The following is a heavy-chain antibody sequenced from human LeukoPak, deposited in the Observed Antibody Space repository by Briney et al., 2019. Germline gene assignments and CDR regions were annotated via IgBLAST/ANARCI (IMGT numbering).Heavy chain of an antibody. CDR3: AKPDGENIVVVPAAVDY. V-gene: IGHV3-23*01. CDR2: ISGSGGST. J-gene: IGHJ4*02. Sequence: GGSLRLSCAASGFTFSSYAMSWVRQAPGKGLEWVSAISGSGGSTYYADSMKGRFTISRDNSKNTLYLQMNSLRAEDTAVYYCAKPDGENIVVVPAAVDYWGQGTLVTVSS. D-gene: IGHD2-2*01. CDR1: GFTFSSYA.